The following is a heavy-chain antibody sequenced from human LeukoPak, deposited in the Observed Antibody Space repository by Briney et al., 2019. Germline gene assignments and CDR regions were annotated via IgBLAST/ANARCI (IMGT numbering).Heavy chain of an antibody. CDR2: IYSGGST. CDR1: GFTFSSSA. CDR3: AREKYGGGDVDY. V-gene: IGHV3-53*01. D-gene: IGHD2/OR15-2a*01. J-gene: IGHJ4*02. Sequence: PGGSLRLSCAASGFTFSSSAMSWVRQAPGKGLEWVSVIYSGGSTFYADSVKGRFTISRDNSKNTLYLQMNSLRAEDTAVYYCAREKYGGGDVDYWGQGTLVTVSS.